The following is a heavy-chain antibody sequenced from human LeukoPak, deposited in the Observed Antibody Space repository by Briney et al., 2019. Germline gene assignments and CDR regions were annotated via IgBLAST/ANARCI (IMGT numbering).Heavy chain of an antibody. Sequence: GGSLRLSCAASGFTFSSYAMNWVRQAPGKGLEWVSAVSGNGGSTYYADSVKGRFTISRDNSRNTLYLQMNSLRADDTAVYYCAKKSPYGGEGDYWGQGTLVIVSS. J-gene: IGHJ4*02. V-gene: IGHV3-23*01. CDR1: GFTFSSYA. D-gene: IGHD4-23*01. CDR3: AKKSPYGGEGDY. CDR2: VSGNGGST.